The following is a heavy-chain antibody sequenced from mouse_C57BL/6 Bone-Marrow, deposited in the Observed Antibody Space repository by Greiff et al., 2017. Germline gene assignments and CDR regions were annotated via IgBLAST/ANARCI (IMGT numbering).Heavy chain of an antibody. Sequence: QVQLQQPGAELVKPGASVKLSCKASGYTFTSYWMQWVKQRPGQGLEWIGEIDPSDSYTNYNQKFKGKATLTVDPSSSTAYMQLSSLTSEDSAVYYCARRAYYYGSSSWFAYWGQGTLVTVSA. CDR1: GYTFTSYW. J-gene: IGHJ3*01. CDR3: ARRAYYYGSSSWFAY. V-gene: IGHV1-50*01. CDR2: IDPSDSYT. D-gene: IGHD1-1*01.